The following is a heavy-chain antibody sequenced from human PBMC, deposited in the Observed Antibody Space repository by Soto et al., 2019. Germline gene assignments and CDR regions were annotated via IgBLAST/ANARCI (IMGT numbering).Heavy chain of an antibody. CDR1: GYTFTNYY. CDR2: IYPSGSST. CDR3: ARGIGVAIHAGIDY. D-gene: IGHD3-22*01. J-gene: IGHJ4*02. V-gene: IGHV1-46*01. Sequence: QVQLVQSGAEVKKPGASVKVSCKASGYTFTNYYMHWVRQAPGQGLEWMGLIYPSGSSTSYTQKFQGRVTMTRDTSTSTVHMELSSLRSEDTAVYYCARGIGVAIHAGIDYWGQGTLVTVSS.